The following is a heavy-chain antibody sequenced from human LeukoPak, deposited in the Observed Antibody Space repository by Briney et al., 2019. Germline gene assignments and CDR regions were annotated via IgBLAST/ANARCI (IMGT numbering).Heavy chain of an antibody. Sequence: GGSLILSCAASGFTLSSYAMSWVRQAPGKGLEWVSAISGSGGSTYYADSVKGRFTIPRDNSKNTLYLQMNSLRAEDTAVYYCAKATNVDIVATNLDYWGQGTLVTVSS. V-gene: IGHV3-23*01. D-gene: IGHD5-12*01. CDR2: ISGSGGST. CDR1: GFTLSSYA. CDR3: AKATNVDIVATNLDY. J-gene: IGHJ4*02.